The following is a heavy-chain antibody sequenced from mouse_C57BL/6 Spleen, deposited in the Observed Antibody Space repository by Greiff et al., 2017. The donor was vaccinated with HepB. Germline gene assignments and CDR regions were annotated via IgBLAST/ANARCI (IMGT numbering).Heavy chain of an antibody. CDR3: AKDWDEAMDY. J-gene: IGHJ4*01. V-gene: IGHV5-17*01. Sequence: EVQLVESGGGLVKPGGSLKLSCAASGFTFSDYGMHWVRQAPEKGLEWVAYISSGSSTIYYADTVKGQFTISRDNAKNTLFLQMTSLRSEDTAMYYCAKDWDEAMDYWGQGTSVTVSS. CDR2: ISSGSSTI. D-gene: IGHD4-1*01. CDR1: GFTFSDYG.